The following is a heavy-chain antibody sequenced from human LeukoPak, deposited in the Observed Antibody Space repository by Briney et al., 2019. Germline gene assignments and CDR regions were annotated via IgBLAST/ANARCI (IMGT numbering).Heavy chain of an antibody. J-gene: IGHJ3*02. CDR2: ISGGGGST. Sequence: SGASLRLSWAASGFTFSGYAMTWVRQAPGKGLEWVSAISGGGGSTYYADSVKGRFTISRDNSKNPLYLQMRSLRADDTPVYYCAKVSNGHYAGDAFDIWGQGTMVTVSS. V-gene: IGHV3-23*01. CDR1: GFTFSGYA. D-gene: IGHD4-23*01. CDR3: AKVSNGHYAGDAFDI.